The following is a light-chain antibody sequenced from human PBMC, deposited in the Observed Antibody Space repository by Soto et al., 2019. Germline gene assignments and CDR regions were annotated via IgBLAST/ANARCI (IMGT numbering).Light chain of an antibody. V-gene: IGLV2-14*03. J-gene: IGLJ3*02. CDR1: SSDIGSYNY. CDR3: SSYGACSTL. CDR2: DVS. Sequence: QSALTQPASLSGSPGQSITISCTGTSSDIGSYNYVSWYQQHPGKAPKLMIFDVSYRPSGISDRFSGSKSGNTASLTISGLQPEDEADYYCSSYGACSTLFGGGTKVTVL.